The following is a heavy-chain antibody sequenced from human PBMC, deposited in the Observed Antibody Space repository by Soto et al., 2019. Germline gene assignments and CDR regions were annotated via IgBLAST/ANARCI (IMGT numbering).Heavy chain of an antibody. J-gene: IGHJ5*02. Sequence: VQLVESGGGLVKPGGSLRLSCAASGFTFSDYYMSWIRQAPGKGLEWVSSISGSGDDTYNTDSVKGRFTISRDNSKNTLYLQMNSLRTEDTAAYYCAKSLSVTTTWFDAWGQGSLVTVSS. D-gene: IGHD4-17*01. V-gene: IGHV3-23*04. CDR3: AKSLSVTTTWFDA. CDR1: GFTFSDYY. CDR2: ISGSGDDT.